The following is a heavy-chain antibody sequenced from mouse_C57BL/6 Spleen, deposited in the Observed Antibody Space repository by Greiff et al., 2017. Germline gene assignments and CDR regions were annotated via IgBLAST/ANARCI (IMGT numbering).Heavy chain of an antibody. CDR2: IDPANGNT. D-gene: IGHD1-1*01. CDR3: ATYDSSYGSYYAMDY. CDR1: GFNIKNTY. J-gene: IGHJ4*01. V-gene: IGHV14-3*01. Sequence: VHVKQSVAELVRPGASVKLSCTASGFNIKNTYMHWVKQRPEQGLEWIGRIDPANGNTKYAPKFQGKATITADTSTNTAYLQLSSLTSEDTAIYYCATYDSSYGSYYAMDYWGQGTSVTVSS.